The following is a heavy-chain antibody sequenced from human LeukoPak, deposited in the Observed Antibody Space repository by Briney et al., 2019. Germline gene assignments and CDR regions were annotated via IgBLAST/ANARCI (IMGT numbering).Heavy chain of an antibody. CDR3: ARGSDSGSYPSYFDF. CDR1: GFTFSTSE. D-gene: IGHD1-26*01. V-gene: IGHV3-48*03. Sequence: PGGSLRLSCAASGFTFSTSEMNWVRQAPGKGLAWISYISSRGRTIFYADSVKGRFTISRDNAKISLYLQMNSLRAEDTAVYYCARGSDSGSYPSYFDFWGQGTLVTVSS. CDR2: ISSRGRTI. J-gene: IGHJ4*02.